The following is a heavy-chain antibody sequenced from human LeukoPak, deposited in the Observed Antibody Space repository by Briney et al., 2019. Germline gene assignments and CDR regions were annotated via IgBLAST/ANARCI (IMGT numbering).Heavy chain of an antibody. D-gene: IGHD3-10*01. CDR2: FHPEDGET. CDR3: ATGLWFGKYLDV. V-gene: IGHV1-24*01. J-gene: IGHJ6*04. CDR1: RYTDTELF. Sequence: ASVKVSCKVSRYTDTELFMHWVGQSAGRGLEWLGSFHPEDGETIYAQKFQGRVTMTADTSTNTAYMELSSMRSADTAVYYCATGLWFGKYLDVSGKGTTVTISS.